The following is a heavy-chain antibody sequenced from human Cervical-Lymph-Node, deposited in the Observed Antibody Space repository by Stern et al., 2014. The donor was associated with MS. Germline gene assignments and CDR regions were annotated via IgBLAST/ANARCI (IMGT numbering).Heavy chain of an antibody. V-gene: IGHV1-18*01. J-gene: IGHJ4*02. CDR3: ARDGGGSYHGH. D-gene: IGHD3-16*02. CDR1: GFTFINYG. Sequence: QMQLVQSGAEVKKPGASVKVSCKASGFTFINYGLSWVRQAPGQGLEWMGWITPYNDYTISAQKFQDRVTMTTDTSTSTAYLEVRSLKSDATALYYCARDGGGSYHGHWGQGPLVTVSP. CDR2: ITPYNDYT.